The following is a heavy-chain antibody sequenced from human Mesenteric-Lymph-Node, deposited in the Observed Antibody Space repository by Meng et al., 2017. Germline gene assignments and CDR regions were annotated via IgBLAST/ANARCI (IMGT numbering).Heavy chain of an antibody. CDR1: GYTFTSYA. V-gene: IGHV1-3*01. J-gene: IGHJ3*02. CDR2: INAGNGNT. D-gene: IGHD3-22*01. Sequence: ASVKVSCKASGYTFTSYAMHWVRQAPGQRLEWMGWINAGNGNTKYSQKFQGRVTITRDTSASTAYMELSSLRSEDTAVYYCASSSRYYYDIGAFDIWGQGTMVTVSS. CDR3: ASSSRYYYDIGAFDI.